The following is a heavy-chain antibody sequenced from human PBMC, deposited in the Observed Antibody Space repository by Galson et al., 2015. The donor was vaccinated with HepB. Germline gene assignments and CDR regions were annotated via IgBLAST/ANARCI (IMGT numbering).Heavy chain of an antibody. D-gene: IGHD2-2*01. J-gene: IGHJ2*01. CDR3: ASLIDCSSTSCYGYWYFDL. CDR1: GGTFSSYA. V-gene: IGHV1-69*01. CDR2: IIPIFGIA. Sequence: KVSCKASGGTFSSYAISWVRQAPGQGLAWMGGIIPIFGIANYAQKFQGRVTITADESTSTAYMELSSLRSEDTAVYYCASLIDCSSTSCYGYWYFDLWGRGTLVTVSS.